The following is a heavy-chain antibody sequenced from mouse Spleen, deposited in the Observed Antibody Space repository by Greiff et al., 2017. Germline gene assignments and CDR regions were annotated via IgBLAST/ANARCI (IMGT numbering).Heavy chain of an antibody. CDR3: ARDYGNFYAMDY. CDR2: IYPGDGDT. Sequence: QVQLQQSGPELVKPGASVKISCKASGYAFSSSWMNWVKQRPGKGLDWIGRIYPGDGDTNYNGKFKGKATLTADKSSSTAYMQLSSLTSEDSAVYFCARDYGNFYAMDYWGQGTSVTVSS. J-gene: IGHJ4*01. V-gene: IGHV1-82*01. CDR1: GYAFSSSW. D-gene: IGHD2-1*01.